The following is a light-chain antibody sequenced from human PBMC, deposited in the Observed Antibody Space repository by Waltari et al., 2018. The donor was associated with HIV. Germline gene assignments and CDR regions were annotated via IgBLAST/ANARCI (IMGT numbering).Light chain of an antibody. V-gene: IGKV1-5*03. CDR2: KAS. CDR3: QQYNSNPST. CDR1: QTICRW. J-gene: IGKJ2*01. Sequence: DIQMSKSPSTLSASVGDKVSVTCRASQTICRWLAWYQQKPGQAPNLLVYKASSLQTAVPSRFSGNGSGTEFTLTISSLQPDDLGTYYCQQYNSNPSTFGRGTKLEIK.